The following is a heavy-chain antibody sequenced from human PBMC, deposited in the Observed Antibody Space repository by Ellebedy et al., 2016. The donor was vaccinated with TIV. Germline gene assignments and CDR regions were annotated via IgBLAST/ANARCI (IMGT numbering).Heavy chain of an antibody. V-gene: IGHV4-61*02. CDR3: ARHDYGDYVGYMDV. CDR1: GGSISSGSYY. D-gene: IGHD4-17*01. J-gene: IGHJ6*03. CDR2: IYTSGST. Sequence: SETLSLTXTVSGGSISSGSYYWSWIRQPAGKGLEWIGRIYTSGSTNYNPSLKSRVTMSVDTSKNQFSLKLSSVTAADTAVYYCARHDYGDYVGYMDVWGKGTTVTVSS.